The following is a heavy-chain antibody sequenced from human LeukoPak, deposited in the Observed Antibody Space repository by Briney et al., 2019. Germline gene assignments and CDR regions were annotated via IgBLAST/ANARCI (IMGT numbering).Heavy chain of an antibody. CDR2: IYYSGST. CDR1: GGSISSYY. V-gene: IGHV4-59*01. CDR3: ARDQVQKWELLNAPPFVEDY. D-gene: IGHD1-26*01. J-gene: IGHJ4*02. Sequence: PSETLSLTCTVSGGSISSYYWSWIRQPPGKGLEWIGYIYYSGSTNYNPSLKSRVTISVDTSKNQFSLKLSSVTAADTAVYYCARDQVQKWELLNAPPFVEDYWGQGTLVTVSS.